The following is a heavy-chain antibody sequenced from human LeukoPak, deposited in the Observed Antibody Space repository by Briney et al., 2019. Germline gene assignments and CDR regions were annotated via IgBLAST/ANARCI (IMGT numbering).Heavy chain of an antibody. Sequence: GGSLRLSCAASGFTFSSYWMHSVRQAPGKGLVWVSRINSDGTGTTYTDSVEGRFTISRDNAKNTVYLQMNSLRAEDTAIYYCIRTLIVATSPYMDVWGKGTTVTVSS. V-gene: IGHV3-74*01. CDR1: GFTFSSYW. CDR2: INSDGTGT. J-gene: IGHJ6*03. CDR3: IRTLIVATSPYMDV. D-gene: IGHD5-12*01.